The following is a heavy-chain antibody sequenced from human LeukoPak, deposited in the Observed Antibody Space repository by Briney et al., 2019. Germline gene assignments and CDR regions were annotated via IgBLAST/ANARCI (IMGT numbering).Heavy chain of an antibody. CDR3: AKDSIAVAGLDY. D-gene: IGHD6-19*01. Sequence: GGSLRLSCAASGFTFSSYGMHWVRQAPGKGLEWVAFIRYDGSNKYYADSVKGRFTISRDHSKNTLYLQMNSLRAEDTAVYYCAKDSIAVAGLDYWGQGTLVTVSS. J-gene: IGHJ4*02. CDR2: IRYDGSNK. V-gene: IGHV3-30*02. CDR1: GFTFSSYG.